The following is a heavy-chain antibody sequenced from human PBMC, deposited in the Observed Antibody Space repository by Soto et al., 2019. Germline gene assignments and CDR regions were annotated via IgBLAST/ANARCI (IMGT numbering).Heavy chain of an antibody. D-gene: IGHD3-3*01. CDR1: GGSISSYY. CDR2: IYYSGST. V-gene: IGHV4-59*01. CDR3: ARLYYDFWSGPYYFDY. Sequence: KTSETLSLTCTVSGGSISSYYWSWIRQPPGKGLEWIGYIYYSGSTNYNPSLKSRVTISVDTSKNQFSLKLSSVTAADTAVYYCARLYYDFWSGPYYFDYWGQGTLVTVSS. J-gene: IGHJ4*02.